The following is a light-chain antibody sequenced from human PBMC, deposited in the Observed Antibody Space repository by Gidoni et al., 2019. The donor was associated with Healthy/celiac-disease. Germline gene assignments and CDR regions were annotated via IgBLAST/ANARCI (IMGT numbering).Light chain of an antibody. CDR2: AAS. Sequence: DPVSITCRASQGSSNYLAWYQQKPGKVPKLLIYAASTLQSGVPSRFSGSGSGTDFTLTISSLQPEDVATDYCQKYNSATQTFGQGTQVEIK. CDR3: QKYNSATQT. CDR1: QGSSNY. J-gene: IGKJ1*01. V-gene: IGKV1-27*01.